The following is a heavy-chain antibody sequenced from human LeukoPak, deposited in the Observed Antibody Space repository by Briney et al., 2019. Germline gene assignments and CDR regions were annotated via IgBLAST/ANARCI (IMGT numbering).Heavy chain of an antibody. Sequence: GGSLRLSCAASGFTFSTFGMHWVRQAPGKGLEWVAIIWYDGSDKYYADSVKGRFTVSRDNSKNTLHLQVNSLRAEDTAVYYCARDRGTTSSAGYYFDTWGQGALATVSS. J-gene: IGHJ4*02. V-gene: IGHV3-33*01. CDR1: GFTFSTFG. CDR2: IWYDGSDK. D-gene: IGHD6-6*01. CDR3: ARDRGTTSSAGYYFDT.